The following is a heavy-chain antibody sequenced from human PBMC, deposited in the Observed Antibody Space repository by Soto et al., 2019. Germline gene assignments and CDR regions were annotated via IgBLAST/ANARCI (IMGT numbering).Heavy chain of an antibody. Sequence: PSETLSLTGGVSGYSISSGYYWGWIRQPPGKGLQWIASTFHSVSTYYNPSLKSRVTISVDTSKKQFSLNLSCLTAADTAVYYCARGLKYGGNSAYWGHGTLFTGSS. CDR1: GYSISSGYY. CDR2: TFHSVST. J-gene: IGHJ4*03. D-gene: IGHD5-12*01. V-gene: IGHV4-38-2*01. CDR3: ARGLKYGGNSAY.